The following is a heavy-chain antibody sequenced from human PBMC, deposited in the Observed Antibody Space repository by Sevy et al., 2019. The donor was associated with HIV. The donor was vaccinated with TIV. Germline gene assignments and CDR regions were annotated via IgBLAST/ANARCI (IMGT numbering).Heavy chain of an antibody. D-gene: IGHD6-19*01. CDR2: IIPIFGTA. CDR3: ARDRIAVAGTGHYYYGMDV. J-gene: IGHJ6*02. V-gene: IGHV1-69*13. Sequence: SVKVSCKASGGTFSSYAISWVRQAPGQGLEWMGGIIPIFGTANYAQKFQGRVTITADESTSTAYMELSSLRSEDTAVYYCARDRIAVAGTGHYYYGMDVWGQGTTVTVSS. CDR1: GGTFSSYA.